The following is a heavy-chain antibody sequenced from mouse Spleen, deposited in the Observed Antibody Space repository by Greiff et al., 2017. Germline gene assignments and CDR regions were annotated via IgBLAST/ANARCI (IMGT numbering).Heavy chain of an antibody. D-gene: IGHD2-3*01. Sequence: VKLEESGPGLVAPSQSLSITCTVSGFSLTNYAVHWVRQSPGKGLEWLGVIWSDGSTDYNAAFISRLSISKDNSKSQVFFKMNSLQADDTAIYYCARNRRAYDGYYVWYFDVWGAGTTVTVSS. CDR1: GFSLTNYA. CDR2: IWSDGST. J-gene: IGHJ1*01. CDR3: ARNRRAYDGYYVWYFDV. V-gene: IGHV2-4-1*01.